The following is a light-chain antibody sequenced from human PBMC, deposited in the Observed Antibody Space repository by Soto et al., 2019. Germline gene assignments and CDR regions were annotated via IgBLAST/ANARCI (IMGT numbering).Light chain of an antibody. CDR2: NAS. J-gene: IGKJ1*01. Sequence: EIVLTQSPATLSLSPGERATLSCRASQTVGNYLAWYQQKPGQVPRLLIYNASNRATGGPVRFSGSGSGTEFTPPISSLEPEDFAVSYCQQRGNSPLPWTFVQGAKVEI. CDR1: QTVGNY. CDR3: QQRGNSPLPWT. V-gene: IGKV3-11*01.